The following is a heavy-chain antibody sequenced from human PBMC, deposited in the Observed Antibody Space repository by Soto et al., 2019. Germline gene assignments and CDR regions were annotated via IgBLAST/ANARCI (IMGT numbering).Heavy chain of an antibody. CDR1: GDSVSSNNIA. CDR2: TYYRSKWYN. D-gene: IGHD2-15*01. CDR3: ARRRWSTFDY. Sequence: QVLLQQSGPGLVKPSQTLSLTCAVSGDSVSSNNIAWNWLRQSPWRGLEWLGRTYYRSKWYNEYAVSVRSRITINLDPSKNQFSLQLNSVTPEDTAVYYCARRRWSTFDYWGQGAQVTVSS. J-gene: IGHJ4*02. V-gene: IGHV6-1*01.